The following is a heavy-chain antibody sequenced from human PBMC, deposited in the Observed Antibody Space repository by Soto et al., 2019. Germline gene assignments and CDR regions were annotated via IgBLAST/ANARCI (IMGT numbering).Heavy chain of an antibody. V-gene: IGHV2-5*01. D-gene: IGHD4-17*01. Sequence: SGPTLAHPIRTLMFLCSFSDFSLSTSGVGVGWIRQPPGKSLEWLALIYWNDDKRYSPSLKSRLXXTKDTSKNQVGLTMTNMDPVDTATYYCAHRDQGVAVTTSRGYYGMDVWGQGTTVTVSS. J-gene: IGHJ6*02. CDR3: AHRDQGVAVTTSRGYYGMDV. CDR2: IYWNDDK. CDR1: DFSLSTSGVG.